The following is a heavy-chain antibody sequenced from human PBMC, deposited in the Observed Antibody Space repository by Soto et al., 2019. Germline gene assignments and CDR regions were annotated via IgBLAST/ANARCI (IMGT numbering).Heavy chain of an antibody. CDR3: ARVQLGDYYDSSGIGYFDY. CDR1: GGSISSGDYY. Sequence: PSETLSLTCTVSGGSISSGDYYWSWIRQPPGKGLEWIGYIYYSGSTYYNPSLKSRVTISVDTSKNQFSLKLSSVTAADTAVYYCARVQLGDYYDSSGIGYFDYWGQGTLVTVSS. J-gene: IGHJ4*02. V-gene: IGHV4-30-4*01. D-gene: IGHD3-22*01. CDR2: IYYSGST.